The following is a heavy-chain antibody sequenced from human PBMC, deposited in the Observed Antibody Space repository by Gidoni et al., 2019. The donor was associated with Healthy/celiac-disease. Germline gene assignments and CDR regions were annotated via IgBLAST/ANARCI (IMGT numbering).Heavy chain of an antibody. J-gene: IGHJ6*02. CDR1: GFTFSSYG. CDR2: ILYDGSNK. CDR3: ARDISDSSGWYYYYYGMDV. D-gene: IGHD6-19*01. V-gene: IGHV3-33*01. Sequence: QVQLVESGGGVVQPGRSLRLSCAASGFTFSSYGMQWVRQAPGKGLEWVAVILYDGSNKYYADSVKGRFTISRDNSKNTLYLQMNSLRAEDTAVYYCARDISDSSGWYYYYYGMDVWGQGTTVTVSS.